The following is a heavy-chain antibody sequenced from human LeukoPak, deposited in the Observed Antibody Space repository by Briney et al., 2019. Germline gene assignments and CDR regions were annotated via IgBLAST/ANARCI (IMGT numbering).Heavy chain of an antibody. CDR2: INPKSGAT. D-gene: IGHD2-8*02. V-gene: IGHV1-2*02. Sequence: ASVKVSCKASGYTFDENHIHWVRQAPGQGPGWMGWINPKSGATDSAQQSQGRLTITRDTSIGTASMDLSGLRLDDTGIYYCARAGDESTGHYDSLHFWGQGTMVTVSS. CDR3: ARAGDESTGHYDSLHF. J-gene: IGHJ3*01. CDR1: GYTFDENH.